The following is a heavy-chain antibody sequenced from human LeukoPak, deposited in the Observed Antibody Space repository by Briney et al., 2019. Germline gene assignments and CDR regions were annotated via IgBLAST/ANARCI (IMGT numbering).Heavy chain of an antibody. CDR3: ARGGDSNYDNWFDP. J-gene: IGHJ5*02. CDR2: ISAYNGNT. CDR1: GYTFTSYG. D-gene: IGHD4-11*01. Sequence: ASVKVSCKASGYTFTSYGISWVRQAPGQGLGWMGWISAYNGNTNCAQKLQGRVTMTIDTSTSTAYMELRSLRSDDTAVYYCARGGDSNYDNWFDPWGQGTLVTVSS. V-gene: IGHV1-18*01.